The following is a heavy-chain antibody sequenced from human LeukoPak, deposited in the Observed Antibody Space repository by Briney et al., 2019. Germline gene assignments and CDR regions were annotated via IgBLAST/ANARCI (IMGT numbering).Heavy chain of an antibody. D-gene: IGHD2-8*02. Sequence: WGSLRLSCLASGFTFDDYTMHWVRQARGKGLDGVSLISWDAGSIYYGDSVKGRFTISGDNSKTALYLKMNSLRNEDTALYYCAKDIEGYTRGVDYWGQGTLVTVSS. V-gene: IGHV3-43*01. J-gene: IGHJ4*02. CDR2: ISWDAGSI. CDR3: AKDIEGYTRGVDY. CDR1: GFTFDDYT.